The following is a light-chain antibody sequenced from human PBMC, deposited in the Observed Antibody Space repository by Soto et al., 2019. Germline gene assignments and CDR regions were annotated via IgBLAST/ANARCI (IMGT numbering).Light chain of an antibody. V-gene: IGLV6-57*02. CDR3: QSYDRSSLYV. CDR1: SGSVASNY. J-gene: IGLJ1*01. CDR2: GDN. Sequence: NFMLTQPHSVSESPGKTVTISCTGSSGSVASNYVHWYQRRPGSAPTIVIYGDNQRPSGVPDRVSGSIDSSSNSASLTISRLKAEDEADYFCQSYDRSSLYVFGTGTKLTVL.